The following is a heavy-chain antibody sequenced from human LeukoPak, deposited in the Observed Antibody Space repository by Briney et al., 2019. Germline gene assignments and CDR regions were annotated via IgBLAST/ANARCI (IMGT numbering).Heavy chain of an antibody. CDR2: IIPIFGTA. D-gene: IGHD4-17*01. J-gene: IGHJ6*02. CDR1: GGTFSSYA. CDR3: ARDSTVTANPYYYYYYGMDV. V-gene: IGHV1-69*13. Sequence: SVNVSCKASGGTFSSYAISWVRQAPGQGLEWMGGIIPIFGTANYAQKFQGRVTITADESTSTAYMELSSLRSEDTAVYYCARDSTVTANPYYYYYYGMDVWGQGTTVTVSS.